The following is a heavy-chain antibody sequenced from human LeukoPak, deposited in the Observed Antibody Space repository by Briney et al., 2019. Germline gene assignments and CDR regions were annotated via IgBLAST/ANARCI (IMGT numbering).Heavy chain of an antibody. J-gene: IGHJ3*02. D-gene: IGHD2-15*01. Sequence: PSETLSLTCTVSGGSISSYYWSWIRQPPGKGLEWIGYIYYSGSTNYNPSLKSRVTISVDTSKNQFSLKLSSVTAADTAVYYCARPYCSGGGCYSDVFDIWGQGTMVTVSP. CDR2: IYYSGST. V-gene: IGHV4-59*01. CDR3: ARPYCSGGGCYSDVFDI. CDR1: GGSISSYY.